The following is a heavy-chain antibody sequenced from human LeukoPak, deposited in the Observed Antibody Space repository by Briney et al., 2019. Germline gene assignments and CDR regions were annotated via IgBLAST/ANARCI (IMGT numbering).Heavy chain of an antibody. CDR3: ARDRHGYFDY. D-gene: IGHD6-13*01. CDR1: GFTFSDYY. Sequence: GGSLRLSCAASGFTFSDYYMSWIRQAPGKGLEWVSYISSSGSTIYYADSVKGRLSISRDNAKSSLYLQMNSLRVEDTAVYYCARDRHGYFDYWGQGTLVTVSS. V-gene: IGHV3-11*01. J-gene: IGHJ4*02. CDR2: ISSSGSTI.